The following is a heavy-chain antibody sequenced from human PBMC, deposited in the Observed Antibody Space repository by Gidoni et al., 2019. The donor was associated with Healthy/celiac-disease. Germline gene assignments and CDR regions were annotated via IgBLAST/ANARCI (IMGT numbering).Heavy chain of an antibody. CDR2: IIPIFGAA. D-gene: IGHD6-19*01. V-gene: IGHV1-69*01. CDR3: ARDPHSGWFDY. CDR1: GGTSSSYA. Sequence: QLQLVQSGAEVKKHGPSGKVSCKASGGTSSSYAVSWVRQAPGNGLEWMGGIIPIFGAANYAQKFQGRVTITADESTSTAYMELSSLRSEDTAVYYCARDPHSGWFDYWGQGTLVTVSS. J-gene: IGHJ5*01.